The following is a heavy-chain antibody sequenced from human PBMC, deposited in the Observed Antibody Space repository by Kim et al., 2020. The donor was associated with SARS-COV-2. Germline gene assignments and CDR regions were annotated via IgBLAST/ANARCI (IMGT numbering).Heavy chain of an antibody. CDR1: GFTSSTSA. D-gene: IGHD5-12*01. CDR3: AKGSGYSTAWYVFDF. Sequence: GGSLRLSRAASGFTSSTSAMNWVRQAQGKGLVWVSSISGTGTGTFYADSVKGRFPISRDNSKNTLYLQMSSLRDEATAIYYCAKGSGYSTAWYVFDFWG. J-gene: IGHJ3*01. CDR2: ISGTGTGT. V-gene: IGHV3-23*01.